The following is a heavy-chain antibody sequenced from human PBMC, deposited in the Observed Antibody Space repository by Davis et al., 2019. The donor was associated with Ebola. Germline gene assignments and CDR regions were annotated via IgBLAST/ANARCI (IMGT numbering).Heavy chain of an antibody. J-gene: IGHJ6*02. CDR3: ARENYGMDV. V-gene: IGHV4-34*01. CDR2: INHSGST. CDR1: GGSFSGYY. Sequence: MPSETLSLTCAVYGGSFSGYYWSWIRQPPGKGLEWIGEINHSGSTNYNPSLKSRVTISVDKSKNQFSLKLSSVTAADTAVYYCARENYGMDVWGQGTTVTVSS.